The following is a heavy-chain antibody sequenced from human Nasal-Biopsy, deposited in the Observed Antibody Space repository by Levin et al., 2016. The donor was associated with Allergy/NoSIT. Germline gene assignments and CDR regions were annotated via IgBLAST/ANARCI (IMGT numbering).Heavy chain of an antibody. CDR2: IFYSGRT. J-gene: IGHJ4*02. V-gene: IGHV4-59*11. CDR1: GASINSHY. D-gene: IGHD1-26*01. Sequence: SETLSLTCTVSGASINSHYWSWIRQPPGTGLEWIGYIFYSGRTNYNPSLKSRVTISVDRSKNQFSLRLTSVTAADTAVFYCARHSGSYPIEYWGQGILVTVSS. CDR3: ARHSGSYPIEY.